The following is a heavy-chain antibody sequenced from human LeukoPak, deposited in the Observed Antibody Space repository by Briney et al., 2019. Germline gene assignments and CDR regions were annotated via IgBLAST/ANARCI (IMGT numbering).Heavy chain of an antibody. CDR3: ARDLAAAGAWFNP. CDR1: GGSISSGSYY. V-gene: IGHV4-61*02. J-gene: IGHJ5*02. CDR2: IYTSGST. D-gene: IGHD6-13*01. Sequence: PSETLSLTCTVSGGSISSGSYYWSWIRQPAGKGLEWIGRIYTSGSTNYNPSLKSRVTISVDTSKNQFSLKLSSVTAADTAVYYCARDLAAAGAWFNPWGQGTLVTVSS.